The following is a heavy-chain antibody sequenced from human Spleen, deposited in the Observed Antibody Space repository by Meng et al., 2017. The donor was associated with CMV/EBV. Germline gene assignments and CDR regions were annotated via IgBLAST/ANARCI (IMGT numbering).Heavy chain of an antibody. J-gene: IGHJ4*02. Sequence: CAACGFTFSPYTMNWVRQAPGKELEWVSSIGSSDTYIYYTDSVKGRFTISRDNAKNSLYLQMNSLTAADTAVYFCARGGHSSSWYLAYWGQGTVVRLL. D-gene: IGHD6-13*01. CDR2: IGSSDTYI. CDR3: ARGGHSSSWYLAY. V-gene: IGHV3-21*01. CDR1: GFTFSPYT.